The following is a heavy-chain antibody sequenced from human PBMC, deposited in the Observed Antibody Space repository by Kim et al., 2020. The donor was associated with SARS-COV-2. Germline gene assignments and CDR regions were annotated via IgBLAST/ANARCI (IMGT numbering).Heavy chain of an antibody. CDR2: MHYSGRA. D-gene: IGHD3-10*01. CDR3: ARFQHGSGSYLDPFDI. V-gene: IGHV4-59*01. Sequence: SETLSLTCTVSGGSLSPYYWSWIRQPPGKGLEWIGYMHYSGRANYSPSLKSRVAISVDTSKNHFSLNLTSVTAADTPKYFCARFQHGSGSYLDPFDIWGQGTLVTVSS. CDR1: GGSLSPYY. J-gene: IGHJ3*02.